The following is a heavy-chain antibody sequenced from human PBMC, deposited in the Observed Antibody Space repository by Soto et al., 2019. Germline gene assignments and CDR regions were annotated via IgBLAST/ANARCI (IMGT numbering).Heavy chain of an antibody. CDR2: IIHFFGKA. CDR1: VGTFSTFG. CDR3: ANYAPMDAGAKYYYDY. D-gene: IGHD2-2*01. V-gene: IGHV1-69*13. Sequence: ASVKGSCNAAVGTFSTFGIGGVRRAPVQGIEWMGRIIHFFGKARYSQTFGATMPITEDESTNTVYMDLRSLTSEDTAIYYCANYAPMDAGAKYYYDYWGQGTLVHVSS. J-gene: IGHJ4*02.